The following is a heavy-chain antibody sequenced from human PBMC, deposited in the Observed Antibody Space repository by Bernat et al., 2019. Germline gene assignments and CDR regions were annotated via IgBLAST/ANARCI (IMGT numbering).Heavy chain of an antibody. D-gene: IGHD3-22*01. CDR3: ARMISSAWRQLDC. CDR2: INVRGRA. J-gene: IGHJ4*02. Sequence: QVQLQESGPGLVKPSETLSLTCVVSGGSITDSEWWSWVRQPPGEGLEWIGEINVRGRANYNPSLKSRVIMSIDNSKNQFSLELKSVTAADTATYHCARMISSAWRQLDCWSQGTLVTVSS. V-gene: IGHV4-4*02. CDR1: GGSITDSEW.